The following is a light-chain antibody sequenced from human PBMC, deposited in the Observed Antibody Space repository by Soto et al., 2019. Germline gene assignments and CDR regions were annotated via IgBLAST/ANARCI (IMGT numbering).Light chain of an antibody. Sequence: IRMTQTPWDVPGSPGERATLSCRASQTIDTTLAWYQQKPAEDPRLLIFGASTRATGIPARCIGSGCGTEYSLIITSLQSPDDALFYCQQYNNRPPWTFGQGTKVDIK. CDR3: QQYNNRPPWT. J-gene: IGKJ1*01. CDR2: GAS. V-gene: IGKV3-15*01. CDR1: QTIDTT.